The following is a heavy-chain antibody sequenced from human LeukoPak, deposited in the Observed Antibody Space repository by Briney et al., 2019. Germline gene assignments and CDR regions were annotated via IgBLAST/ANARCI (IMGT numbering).Heavy chain of an antibody. CDR2: ISGSGGST. Sequence: PGGSLRLSCAASGFTFSSYAMSWVRQAPGKGLEWVSDISGSGGSTYYADSVKGRFTISRDNSKNTLYLQMNSLRAEDTAIYYCAKVSRIVVVPAGKVDYWGQGTLVTVSS. CDR3: AKVSRIVVVPAGKVDY. V-gene: IGHV3-23*01. D-gene: IGHD2-2*01. J-gene: IGHJ4*02. CDR1: GFTFSSYA.